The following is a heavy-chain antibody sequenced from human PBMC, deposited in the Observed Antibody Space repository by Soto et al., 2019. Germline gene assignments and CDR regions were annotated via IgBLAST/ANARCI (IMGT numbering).Heavy chain of an antibody. D-gene: IGHD3-3*01. CDR1: GFTFSKHD. CDR2: IGTAGDT. CDR3: ARGFFYGMDV. V-gene: IGHV3-13*01. Sequence: GGSLRLSCAASGFTFSKHDMHWVRQVTGKVLEWVSGIGTAGDTYYPGSVKGRFTISRENAKNSLYLQMNSLRAEDTAVYYCARGFFYGMDVWGQGTTVTVSS. J-gene: IGHJ6*02.